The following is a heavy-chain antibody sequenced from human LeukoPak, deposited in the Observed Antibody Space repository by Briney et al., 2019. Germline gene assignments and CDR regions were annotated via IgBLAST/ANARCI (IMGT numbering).Heavy chain of an antibody. CDR1: GFTVSSNY. CDR2: IYSGGST. Sequence: GGSLRLSCAASGFTVSSNYMGWVRQAPGKGLEWVSVIYSGGSTYYADSVKGQFTISRDNSKNTLYLQMNSLRAEDTAVYYCARVRRPYSSSWYRVNWFDPWGQGTLVTVSS. CDR3: ARVRRPYSSSWYRVNWFDP. V-gene: IGHV3-53*01. D-gene: IGHD6-13*01. J-gene: IGHJ5*02.